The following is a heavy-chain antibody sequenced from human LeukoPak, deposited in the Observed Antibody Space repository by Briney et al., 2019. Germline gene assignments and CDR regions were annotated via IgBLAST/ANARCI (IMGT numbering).Heavy chain of an antibody. CDR2: IYGGGGT. V-gene: IGHV3-53*01. Sequence: AGGSLRLSCAASGFIVSSTYMNWVRQAPGKGLEWVSVIYGGGGTYYADSVKGRFTISRDNSKDTLYLQMNSLRAEDTAVYYCARHPGAFDIWGQGTMVTVSS. CDR3: ARHPGAFDI. J-gene: IGHJ3*02. CDR1: GFIVSSTY.